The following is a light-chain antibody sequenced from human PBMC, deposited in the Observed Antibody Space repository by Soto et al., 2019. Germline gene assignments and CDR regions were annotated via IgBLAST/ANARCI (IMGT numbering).Light chain of an antibody. CDR3: QQYNNWPPWT. V-gene: IGKV3-15*01. CDR1: QSVSSN. J-gene: IGKJ1*01. CDR2: DAS. Sequence: EIVMTQSPATLSVSRGERATLSCRASQSVSSNLAWYQQKPGQAPRLLIYDASTRATGIPARFSGSGSGTEFTLIISSLQSEDFAVYYCQQYNNWPPWTFGQGTKVDIK.